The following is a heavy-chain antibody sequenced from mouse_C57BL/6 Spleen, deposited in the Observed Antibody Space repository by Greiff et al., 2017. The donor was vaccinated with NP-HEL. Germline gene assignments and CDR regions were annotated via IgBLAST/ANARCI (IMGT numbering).Heavy chain of an antibody. CDR1: GFTFSSYA. CDR2: ISSGGDYI. CDR3: TRVYYYGSSSGYFDY. J-gene: IGHJ2*01. Sequence: EVQGVESGEGLVKPGGSLKLSCAASGFTFSSYAMSWVRQTPEKRLEWVAYISSGGDYIYYADTVKGRFTISRDNARNTLYLQMSSLKSEDTAMYYCTRVYYYGSSSGYFDYWGQGTTLTVSS. D-gene: IGHD1-1*01. V-gene: IGHV5-9-1*02.